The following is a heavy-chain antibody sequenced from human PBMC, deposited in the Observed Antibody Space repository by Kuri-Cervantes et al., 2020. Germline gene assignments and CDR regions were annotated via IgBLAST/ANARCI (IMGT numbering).Heavy chain of an antibody. Sequence: GESLKISCAASGFTFSSYAMHWVRQAPGKGLEWVAVISYDGSNKYYADSVKGRFTISRDNSKNTLYLQMNSLRAEDTAVYYCAKDVDGHLDYWGQGTLVTVSS. V-gene: IGHV3-30*04. D-gene: IGHD5-24*01. CDR2: ISYDGSNK. CDR1: GFTFSSYA. J-gene: IGHJ4*02. CDR3: AKDVDGHLDY.